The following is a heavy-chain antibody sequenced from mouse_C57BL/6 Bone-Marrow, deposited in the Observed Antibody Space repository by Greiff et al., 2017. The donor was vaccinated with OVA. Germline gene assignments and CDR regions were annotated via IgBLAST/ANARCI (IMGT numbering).Heavy chain of an antibody. J-gene: IGHJ1*03. CDR1: GFNIKDYY. CDR3: TLYYGSRRWYFDV. Sequence: VQLQQSGAELVRPGASVKLSCTASGFNIKDYYMHWVKQRPEQGLEWIGRLDPEDGDTEYAPKFQGKATMTADTSSNTAYLQLSSLTSEDTAVYYCTLYYGSRRWYFDVWGTGTTVTVSS. CDR2: LDPEDGDT. V-gene: IGHV14-1*01. D-gene: IGHD1-1*01.